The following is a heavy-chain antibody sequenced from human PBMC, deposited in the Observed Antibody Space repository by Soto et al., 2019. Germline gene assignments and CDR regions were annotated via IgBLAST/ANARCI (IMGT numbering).Heavy chain of an antibody. CDR2: IYYSGST. J-gene: IGHJ6*02. V-gene: IGHV4-31*11. CDR3: ARERVAATPGYYGMDV. CDR1: GGCISSGGYY. D-gene: IGHD2-15*01. Sequence: TLSLTCAVSGGCISSGGYYCSWIRQHPGKGLEWIGYIYYSGSTYYNPSLKSRVTISVDTSKNQFSLKLSSVTAADTAVYYCARERVAATPGYYGMDVWGQGTNGTVSS.